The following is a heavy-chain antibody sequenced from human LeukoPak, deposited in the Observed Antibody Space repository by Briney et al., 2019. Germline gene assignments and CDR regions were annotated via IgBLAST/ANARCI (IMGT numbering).Heavy chain of an antibody. V-gene: IGHV4-30-4*08. D-gene: IGHD3-22*01. CDR2: IYYSGST. Sequence: SETLSLTCTVSGGSISSGDYYWSWIRQPPGKGLEWIGYIYYSGSTYYNPSLKSRVTISVDTSKNQFSLKLSSVTAADTAVYYCARAWDSSGYYDYWGQGTLVTVSS. CDR1: GGSISSGDYY. CDR3: ARAWDSSGYYDY. J-gene: IGHJ4*02.